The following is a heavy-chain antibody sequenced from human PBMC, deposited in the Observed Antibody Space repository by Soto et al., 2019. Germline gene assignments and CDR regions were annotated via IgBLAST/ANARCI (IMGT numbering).Heavy chain of an antibody. J-gene: IGHJ4*02. CDR3: ARDQMILRHGDSDY. CDR2: IGDISTYI. V-gene: IGHV3-21*01. D-gene: IGHD2-15*01. Sequence: EVQLVESGGGLVKPGGSVRLSCAASGFSFSGHSMNWVRQAPGKGLEWVSSIGDISTYIYYADSVKGRFTISRDNAKNSLYLQMNSLRADDTAVYYWARDQMILRHGDSDYWGQGTLVTVSS. CDR1: GFSFSGHS.